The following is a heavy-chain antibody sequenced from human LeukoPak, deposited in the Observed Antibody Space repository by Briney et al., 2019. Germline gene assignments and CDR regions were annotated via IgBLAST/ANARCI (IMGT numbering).Heavy chain of an antibody. CDR3: ARDIVATSYFDY. CDR1: GYTFTGYY. CDR2: INPNSGGT. V-gene: IGHV1-2*02. J-gene: IGHJ4*02. D-gene: IGHD5-12*01. Sequence: RASVKVSCKASGYTFTGYYMHWVRQAPGQGLEWMGWINPNSGGTNYAQKFQGRVTMTRDTSISTAYMELSRLRSDDTAVYYCARDIVATSYFDYWGQGTLVTVSS.